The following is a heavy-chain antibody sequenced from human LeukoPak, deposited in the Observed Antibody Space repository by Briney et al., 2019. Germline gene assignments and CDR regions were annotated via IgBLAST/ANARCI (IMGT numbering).Heavy chain of an antibody. CDR1: GFSFSSYG. Sequence: GGSLRLSCAGSGFSFSSYGMHWVRQAPGKGLEGMAFIRSDGSNKYYADSVKGRFTISRDNAKKSLYLQMNSLRAEDTAVYYCARGVGGKWELLGPVDYWGQGTLVTVSS. CDR3: ARGVGGKWELLGPVDY. J-gene: IGHJ4*02. V-gene: IGHV3-30*02. D-gene: IGHD1-26*01. CDR2: IRSDGSNK.